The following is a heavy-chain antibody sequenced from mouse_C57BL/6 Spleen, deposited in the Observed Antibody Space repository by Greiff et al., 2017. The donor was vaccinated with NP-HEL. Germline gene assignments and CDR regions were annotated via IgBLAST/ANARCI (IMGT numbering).Heavy chain of an antibody. CDR1: GYTFTDYN. V-gene: IGHV1-22*01. D-gene: IGHD2-5*01. CDR3: ARISRAYYSNYFDY. CDR2: INPNNGGT. Sequence: EVQRVESGPELVKPGASVKMSCKASGYTFTDYNMHWVKQSHGKSLEWIGYINPNNGGTSYNQKFKGKATLTVNKSSSTAYMELRSLTSEDSAVYYCARISRAYYSNYFDYWGQGTTLTVSS. J-gene: IGHJ2*01.